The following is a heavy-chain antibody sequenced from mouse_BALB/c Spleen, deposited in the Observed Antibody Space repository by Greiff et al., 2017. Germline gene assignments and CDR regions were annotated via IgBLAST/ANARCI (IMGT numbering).Heavy chain of an antibody. CDR2: ISDGGSYT. J-gene: IGHJ4*01. CDR1: GFTFSDYY. V-gene: IGHV5-4*02. Sequence: EVHLVESGGGLVKPGGSLKLSCAASGFTFSDYYMYWVRQTPEKRLEWVATISDGGSYTYYPDSVKGRFTISRDNAKNNLYLQMSSLKSEDTAMYYCARGGPYAMDYWGQGTSDTVSS. CDR3: ARGGPYAMDY. D-gene: IGHD3-1*01.